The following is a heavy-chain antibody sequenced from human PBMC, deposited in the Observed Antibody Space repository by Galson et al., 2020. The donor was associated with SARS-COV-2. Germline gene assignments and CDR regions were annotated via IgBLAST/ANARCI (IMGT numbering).Heavy chain of an antibody. D-gene: IGHD6-19*01. V-gene: IGHV3-33*01. J-gene: IGHJ1*01. CDR1: GFTFNTHA. CDR2: IWSDRPNR. Sequence: GESLKISCGASGFTFNTHAMHWVRQASGKGLAWVAMIWSDRPNRYYPDSVKGRFTISRDNSKNTVYLEINSLRPEDTAVYYCGTDPPDSGWAFRDGGQGTKVIVSS. CDR3: GTDPPDSGWAFRD.